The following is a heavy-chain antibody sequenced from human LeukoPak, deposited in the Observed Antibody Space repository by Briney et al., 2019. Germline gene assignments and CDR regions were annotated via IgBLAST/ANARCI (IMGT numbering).Heavy chain of an antibody. CDR1: GGSFSDYY. D-gene: IGHD6-13*01. CDR3: ARSPYSTFFNY. Sequence: SETLSLTCAVYGGSFSDYYWNWIRQPPGEGLEWIGEINHSGSTNYNPSLKSRATISVDTSKNQFSLKLSSVTAADTAVYYCARSPYSTFFNYWGQGTLVTVSS. J-gene: IGHJ4*02. CDR2: INHSGST. V-gene: IGHV4-34*01.